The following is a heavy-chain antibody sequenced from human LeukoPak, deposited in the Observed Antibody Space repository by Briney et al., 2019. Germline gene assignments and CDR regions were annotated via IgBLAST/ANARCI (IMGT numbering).Heavy chain of an antibody. J-gene: IGHJ5*01. CDR2: VLHSGST. CDR3: ARVGIRASGMPNWFDS. D-gene: IGHD6-13*01. CDR1: GGSISTYY. V-gene: IGHV4-59*01. Sequence: SETLSLTCTVSGGSISTYYWSWIRQPPGKGLEWIGYVLHSGSTKSNPSLQSRVSVSVDTSKNELSLKMRSVTAADTAVYYCARVGIRASGMPNWFDSWGQGTLVTVSS.